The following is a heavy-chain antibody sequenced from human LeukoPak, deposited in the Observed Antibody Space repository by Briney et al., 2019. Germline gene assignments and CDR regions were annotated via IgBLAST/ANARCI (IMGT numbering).Heavy chain of an antibody. CDR1: GYSFTSYW. V-gene: IGHV5-51*01. D-gene: IGHD6-6*01. J-gene: IGHJ6*03. Sequence: GESLKISCKGSGYSFTSYWIGWVRQMPGKGLEWMGIIYPGDSDTRYSPSFQGQVTISADKSISTAYLQWSSLKASDTAMYYCARRTHGSSPTYYYYYYMDVWGKGTTVTVSS. CDR3: ARRTHGSSPTYYYYYYMDV. CDR2: IYPGDSDT.